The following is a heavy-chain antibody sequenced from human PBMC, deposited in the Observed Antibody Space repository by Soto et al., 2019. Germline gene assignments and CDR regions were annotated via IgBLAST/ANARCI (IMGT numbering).Heavy chain of an antibody. V-gene: IGHV3-30*03. CDR3: ATGGGDYVFYYYYGMDV. CDR2: ISYDGSNK. CDR1: GFTFSSYG. D-gene: IGHD4-17*01. Sequence: QVQLVESGGGVVQPGRSLRLSCAASGFTFSSYGMHWVRQAPGKGLEWVAVISYDGSNKYYADSVKGRFTISRDNSKNXXYRQMNSLRAEDTVVYYCATGGGDYVFYYYYGMDVWGQGTTVTVSS. J-gene: IGHJ6*02.